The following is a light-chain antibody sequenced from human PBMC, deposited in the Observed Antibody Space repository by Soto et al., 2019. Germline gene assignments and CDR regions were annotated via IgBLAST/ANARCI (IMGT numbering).Light chain of an antibody. CDR3: QQSYRTTT. CDR1: QSISRY. J-gene: IGKJ4*01. CDR2: TAS. V-gene: IGKV1-39*01. Sequence: DIKMTQSPSSLSASVGDRVTITCRASQSISRYLNWYQQKPGKAPKLLIYTASSLQSGVPSRFSGSGSGTDFTLIISSLQPEDFATYYCQQSYRTTTFGGGTKVEIK.